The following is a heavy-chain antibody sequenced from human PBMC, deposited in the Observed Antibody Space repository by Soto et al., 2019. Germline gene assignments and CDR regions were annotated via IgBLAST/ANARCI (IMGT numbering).Heavy chain of an antibody. CDR1: GGSISSSKW. V-gene: IGHV4-4*02. CDR3: ASQDYSSSKDASFLVNGYFDL. J-gene: IGHJ2*01. CDR2: IYHSGST. D-gene: IGHD6-6*01. Sequence: QMQLQESGPGLVKPSGTLSLTCGVSGGSISSSKWWTWVRQPPGKGPEWIGEIYHSGSTNYNPSLTSRVPISLDKSNNQFSLTLTSVTAADTAVYYCASQDYSSSKDASFLVNGYFDLWGRGILVTVSS.